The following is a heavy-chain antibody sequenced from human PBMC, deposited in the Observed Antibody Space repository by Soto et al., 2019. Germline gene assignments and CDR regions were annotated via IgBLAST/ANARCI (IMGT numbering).Heavy chain of an antibody. CDR3: ARGVYGSGNYYTGPSAFDI. J-gene: IGHJ3*02. CDR2: TIPVFNTA. D-gene: IGHD3-10*01. V-gene: IGHV1-69*06. Sequence: QVQLEQSGAEVKKPGSSVKVSCKASGGTLSDHGVAWLRQAPGQGLEWMGGTIPVFNTAKYAQKFQGRVTVTADKFMNIAYMELSSLRSEDTALYFCARGVYGSGNYYTGPSAFDIWGQGTMVIVSS. CDR1: GGTLSDHG.